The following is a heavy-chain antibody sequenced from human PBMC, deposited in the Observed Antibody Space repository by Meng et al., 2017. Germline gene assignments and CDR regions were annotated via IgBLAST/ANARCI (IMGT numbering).Heavy chain of an antibody. D-gene: IGHD5-24*01. CDR1: GYSFTSYW. CDR2: IYPGDSDT. V-gene: IGHV5-51*01. Sequence: GESLKISCKGSGYSFTSYWIGWVRQMPGKGLEWMGIIYPGDSDTRYSPSFQGQVTISADKSISTAYLQWSSLKAPDTAMYYCARHRDGYNTKSHAFDIWGQGTMVTVSS. CDR3: ARHRDGYNTKSHAFDI. J-gene: IGHJ3*02.